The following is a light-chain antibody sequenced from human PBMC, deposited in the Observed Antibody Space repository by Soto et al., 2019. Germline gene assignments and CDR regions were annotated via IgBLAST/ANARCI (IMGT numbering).Light chain of an antibody. CDR2: GAS. J-gene: IGKJ1*01. CDR3: QQYGSSPLT. Sequence: IVLAQSPSAPSLSPRLRPTPRCRASQSFNSTYLAWYQQKHGQTPRIXIYGASSRATGIPDRFSGSGYGTDFNLTISRLDPEDFAVYYCQQYGSSPLTFGQGTKVDIK. CDR1: QSFNSTY. V-gene: IGKV3-20*01.